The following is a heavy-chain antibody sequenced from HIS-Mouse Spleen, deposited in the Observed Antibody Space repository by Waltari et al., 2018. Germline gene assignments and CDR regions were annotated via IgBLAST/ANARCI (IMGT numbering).Heavy chain of an antibody. D-gene: IGHD6-13*01. J-gene: IGHJ2*01. Sequence: QLQLQESGPGLVKPSETLSLTCTVTGGPISSSSYYWGWIRQPPGKGLGWIGSIYYSGSTYYNPSLKSRVTISVDTSKNQFSLKLSSVTVADTAVYYCAREIPYSSSWYDWYFDLWGRGTLVTVSS. CDR3: AREIPYSSSWYDWYFDL. CDR2: IYYSGST. V-gene: IGHV4-39*07. CDR1: GGPISSSSYY.